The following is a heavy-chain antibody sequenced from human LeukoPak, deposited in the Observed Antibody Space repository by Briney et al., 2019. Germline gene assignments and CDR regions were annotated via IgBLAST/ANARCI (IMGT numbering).Heavy chain of an antibody. CDR1: GFTFSSYG. CDR3: AKADGSGWYGLDY. V-gene: IGHV3-30*18. J-gene: IGHJ4*02. D-gene: IGHD6-19*01. CDR2: ISYDGSNK. Sequence: GRSLRLSCAASGFTFSSYGMHWVRQAPGKGLEWVAVISYDGSNKYYADSVKGRFTISRDNSKSTLYLQMNSLRAEDTAVYYWAKADGSGWYGLDYWGQGTLVTASS.